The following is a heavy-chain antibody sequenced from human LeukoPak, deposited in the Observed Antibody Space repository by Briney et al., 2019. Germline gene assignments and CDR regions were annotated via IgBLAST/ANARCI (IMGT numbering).Heavy chain of an antibody. CDR3: TTLRLALAYGVDV. CDR1: GFTFSNAW. Sequence: GGSLRLSCGVSGFTFSNAWMSWVRQAPGKGLEWVGRIKSKKDGGTIDYAAPVKGRFTISRDDSKNTLYLQMNSLKTEDTAVYYCTTLRLALAYGVDVWGQGTTVTVSS. CDR2: IKSKKDGGTI. D-gene: IGHD5/OR15-5a*01. J-gene: IGHJ6*02. V-gene: IGHV3-15*01.